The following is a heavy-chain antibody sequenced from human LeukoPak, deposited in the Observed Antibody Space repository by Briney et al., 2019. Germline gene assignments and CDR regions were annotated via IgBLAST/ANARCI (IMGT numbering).Heavy chain of an antibody. Sequence: NPSETLSLTCTVSGGSISSYYWSWIRQPPGKGLEWIGYIYYSGSANYNPSLKSRVTISVDTSKNQFSLKLSSVTAADTAVYYCARFGGIDYWGQGTLVTVSS. V-gene: IGHV4-59*01. CDR1: GGSISSYY. CDR2: IYYSGSA. D-gene: IGHD3-10*01. J-gene: IGHJ4*02. CDR3: ARFGGIDY.